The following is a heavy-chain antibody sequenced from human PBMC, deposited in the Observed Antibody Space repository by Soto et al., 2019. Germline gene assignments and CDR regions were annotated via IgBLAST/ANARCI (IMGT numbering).Heavy chain of an antibody. V-gene: IGHV3-33*01. CDR3: ARDYSYYDSSAYTPRAFDI. CDR2: IWYDGSNK. Sequence: PGGSLRLSCAASGFTFSSYGMHWVRQAPGKGLEWVAVIWYDGSNKYYADSVKGRFTISRDNSKNTLYLQMNSLRAEDTAVYYCARDYSYYDSSAYTPRAFDIWGQGTMVTVSS. J-gene: IGHJ3*02. D-gene: IGHD3-22*01. CDR1: GFTFSSYG.